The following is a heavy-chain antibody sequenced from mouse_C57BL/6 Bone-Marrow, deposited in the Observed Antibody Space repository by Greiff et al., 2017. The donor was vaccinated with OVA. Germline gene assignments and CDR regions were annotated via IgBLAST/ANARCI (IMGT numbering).Heavy chain of an antibody. J-gene: IGHJ2*01. V-gene: IGHV14-3*01. CDR3: ARDGYDFYYFDY. CDR1: GFTIKNTY. Sequence: EVQLQQSVAELVRPGASVKLSCTASGFTIKNTYMHWVKQRPEQGLEWIGRIDPANGNTKYAPKFQGKATITADKSSNTAYLQLSSLTSEDTAIYYCARDGYDFYYFDYWGQGTTLTVSS. CDR2: IDPANGNT. D-gene: IGHD2-2*01.